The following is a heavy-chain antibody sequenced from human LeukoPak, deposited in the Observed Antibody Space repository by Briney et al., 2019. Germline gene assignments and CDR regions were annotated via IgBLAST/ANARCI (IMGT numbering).Heavy chain of an antibody. V-gene: IGHV3-11*04. CDR2: ISSSGSTI. J-gene: IGHJ3*02. D-gene: IGHD3-9*01. Sequence: GGSLRLSCAASGFTFSDYYMSWIRQAPGKGLEWVSYISSSGSTIYYADSVKGRFTISRDNAKNSLYLQMSSLRAEDTAVYYCARAYYDILTGYKDAFDIWGQGTMVTVSS. CDR3: ARAYYDILTGYKDAFDI. CDR1: GFTFSDYY.